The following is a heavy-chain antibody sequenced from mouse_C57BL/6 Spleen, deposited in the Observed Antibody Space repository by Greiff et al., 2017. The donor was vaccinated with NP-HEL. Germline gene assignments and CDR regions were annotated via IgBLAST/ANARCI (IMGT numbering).Heavy chain of an antibody. V-gene: IGHV1-81*01. CDR3: ARGGVTTFSYAMDY. J-gene: IGHJ4*01. Sequence: VQLQQSGAELARPGASVKLSCKASGYTFTSYGISWVKQRTGQGLEWIGEIYPRSGNTYYNEKFKGKATLTADKSSSTAYMELRSLTSEDSAVYFCARGGVTTFSYAMDYWGQGTSVTVSS. D-gene: IGHD2-2*01. CDR2: IYPRSGNT. CDR1: GYTFTSYG.